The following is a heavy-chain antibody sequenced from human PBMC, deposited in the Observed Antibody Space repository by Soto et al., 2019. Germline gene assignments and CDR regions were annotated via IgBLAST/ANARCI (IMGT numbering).Heavy chain of an antibody. V-gene: IGHV4-59*01. CDR2: IYYSGST. Sequence: SETLSLTCTVSVDSISNYYWSWIRQPPGKGLEWIAYIYYSGSTNYNPSLKSRVTISVDTSKNQFSLKLSSVTAADTAVYYCAREIAAAGFNWFDPWGQGTLVTVSS. CDR3: AREIAAAGFNWFDP. CDR1: VDSISNYY. J-gene: IGHJ5*02. D-gene: IGHD6-13*01.